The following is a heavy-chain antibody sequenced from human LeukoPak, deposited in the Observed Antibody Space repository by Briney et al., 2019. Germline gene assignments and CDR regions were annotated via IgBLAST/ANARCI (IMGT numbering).Heavy chain of an antibody. CDR1: GYTFTSYD. CDR2: MNTKSGNR. J-gene: IGHJ5*02. D-gene: IGHD3-3*01. V-gene: IGHV1-8*03. CDR3: ERGTELPYYDFWSGYYRLSEWFDP. Sequence: ASVKVSFKGAGYTFTSYDINWVGQAKGQGQEWMGWMNTKSGNRGNEQKFQERVTITMNTAISTDYMELKSQREEDAAADECERGTELPYYDFWSGYYRLSEWFDPWGQGTLVTVSS.